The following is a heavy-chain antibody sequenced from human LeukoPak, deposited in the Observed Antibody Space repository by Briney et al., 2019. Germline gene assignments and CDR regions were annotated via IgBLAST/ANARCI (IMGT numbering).Heavy chain of an antibody. CDR1: GGSISSYY. J-gene: IGHJ4*02. D-gene: IGHD2-15*01. Sequence: KPSETLSLTCTVSGGSISSYYWSWIRQPPGKGLEWIGYIYYSGSTNYNPSLKSRVTISVDTSKNQFSLKLSSVTAADTAVYYCARLVVVSATFDYWGQGTLVTVSS. CDR3: ARLVVVSATFDY. CDR2: IYYSGST. V-gene: IGHV4-59*12.